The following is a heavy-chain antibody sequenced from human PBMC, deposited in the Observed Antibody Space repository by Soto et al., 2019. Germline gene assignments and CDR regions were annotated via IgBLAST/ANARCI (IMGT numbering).Heavy chain of an antibody. CDR1: GYTFTSYA. D-gene: IGHD6-13*01. Sequence: WASVKVSCKASGYTFTSYAMHWVRQAPGQRLEWMGWINAGNGNTKYSQKFQGRVTITRDTSASTAYMELSSLRSEDTAVYYCAGPRSIAAAGRPPSYYFDYWGQGTLVTVSS. CDR2: INAGNGNT. J-gene: IGHJ4*02. V-gene: IGHV1-3*01. CDR3: AGPRSIAAAGRPPSYYFDY.